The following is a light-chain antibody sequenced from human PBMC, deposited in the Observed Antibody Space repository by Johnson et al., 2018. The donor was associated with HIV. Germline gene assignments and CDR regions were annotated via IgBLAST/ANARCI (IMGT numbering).Light chain of an antibody. CDR3: GTWDSSLCAAGV. CDR1: SSNIGNNY. V-gene: IGLV1-51*01. J-gene: IGLJ1*01. CDR2: DNN. Sequence: HSVLTQPPSVSAAPGQRVTISCSGSSSNIGNNYVSWYQHLPGTAPKLLIYDNNKRPSGIPDRFSGSKSGTSATLGITGLQTGDEADYYCGTWDSSLCAAGVFGTVTKVTVL.